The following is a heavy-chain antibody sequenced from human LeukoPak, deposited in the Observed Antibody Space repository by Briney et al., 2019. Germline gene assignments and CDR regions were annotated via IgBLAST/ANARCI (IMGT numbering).Heavy chain of an antibody. J-gene: IGHJ3*02. CDR1: GYTFTDYY. CDR2: INPNSGGT. Sequence: ASVKVSCKASGYTFTDYYIHWVRQAPGQGLEWMGWINPNSGGTNYVQKFQGRVTMTRDTSISTAYMELSRLRSDDTAVYYCARNLEYSSSSGAFDIWGQGTMVTVSS. V-gene: IGHV1-2*02. D-gene: IGHD6-6*01. CDR3: ARNLEYSSSSGAFDI.